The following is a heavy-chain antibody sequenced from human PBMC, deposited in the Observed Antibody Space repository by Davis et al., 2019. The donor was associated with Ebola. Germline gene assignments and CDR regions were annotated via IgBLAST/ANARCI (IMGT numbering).Heavy chain of an antibody. CDR3: ARTRLLWFGEFFDY. Sequence: LRLSCAASGFTFSSYWMSWVRQPPGKALEWLARIDWDDDKYYSTSLKTRLTISKDTSKNQVVLTMTNMDPVDTATYYCARTRLLWFGEFFDYWGQGTLVTVSS. V-gene: IGHV2-70*11. D-gene: IGHD3-10*01. CDR2: IDWDDDK. CDR1: GFTFSSYW. J-gene: IGHJ4*02.